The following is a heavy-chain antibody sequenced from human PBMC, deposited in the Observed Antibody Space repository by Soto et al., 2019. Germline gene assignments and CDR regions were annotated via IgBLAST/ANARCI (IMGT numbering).Heavy chain of an antibody. Sequence: SSVKASCKASGGNFGSYAISWVRQAPGQGLEWMGGIIPIFGTANSAQKFQGRVTITADESTSTAYMELSSLRSEDTAVYNGARKRPTFGVFIIEGPFAYWGRETRFTVPS. V-gene: IGHV1-69*13. J-gene: IGHJ4*02. CDR2: IIPIFGTA. CDR3: ARKRPTFGVFIIEGPFAY. D-gene: IGHD3-3*01. CDR1: GGNFGSYA.